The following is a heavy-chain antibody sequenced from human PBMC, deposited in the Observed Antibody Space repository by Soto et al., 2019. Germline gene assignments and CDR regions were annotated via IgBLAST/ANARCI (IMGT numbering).Heavy chain of an antibody. CDR3: ARLHDYGDYGLDY. Sequence: SETLSLTCTVSGGSISSYYWSWIRQPPGKGLEWIGYIYYSGSTNYNPSLKSRVTISVDTSKNQFSLKLSSVTAADTAVYYCARLHDYGDYGLDYWGQGTLVTVSS. CDR2: IYYSGST. V-gene: IGHV4-59*01. J-gene: IGHJ4*02. CDR1: GGSISSYY. D-gene: IGHD4-17*01.